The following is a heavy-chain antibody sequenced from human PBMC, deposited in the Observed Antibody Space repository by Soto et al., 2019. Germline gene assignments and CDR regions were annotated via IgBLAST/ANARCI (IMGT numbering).Heavy chain of an antibody. V-gene: IGHV3-33*01. CDR3: ARVSHVDYDFWSGYFGRFDP. J-gene: IGHJ5*02. D-gene: IGHD3-3*01. CDR2: IWYDGSNK. CDR1: GFTFSSYG. Sequence: GGSLRLSCAASGFTFSSYGMHWVRQAPGKGLEWVAVIWYDGSNKYYADSVKGRFTISRDNSKNTLYLQMNSLRAEDTAVYYCARVSHVDYDFWSGYFGRFDPWGQGTLVTVSS.